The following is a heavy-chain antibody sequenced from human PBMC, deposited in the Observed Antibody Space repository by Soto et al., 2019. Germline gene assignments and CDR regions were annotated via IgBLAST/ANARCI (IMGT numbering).Heavy chain of an antibody. CDR3: ARVQGADSSTYYQEPLDI. CDR1: GFTFSTYS. Sequence: EVQLVESGGGLVRPGGSLRLSCAASGFTFSTYSMSWVRQAPGKGLEWVSFISSSTDYKYYADSVRGRFAISRDNAENLLSLQMHSLRAEDTAVYYCARVQGADSSTYYQEPLDIWGQGTVVTVSS. J-gene: IGHJ3*02. V-gene: IGHV3-21*01. D-gene: IGHD3-22*01. CDR2: ISSSTDYK.